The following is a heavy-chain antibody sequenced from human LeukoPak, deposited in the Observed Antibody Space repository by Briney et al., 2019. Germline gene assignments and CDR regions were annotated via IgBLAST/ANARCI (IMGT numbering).Heavy chain of an antibody. D-gene: IGHD3-10*01. Sequence: GASVKVSCKASGYTFTSYYMHWVRQAPGQGLEWMGIINPSGGSTSYAQKFQGRVTMTRDTSTSTVYMELSSLRSEDTAMYYCARHVHREYYFDYWGQGTLVTVSS. V-gene: IGHV1-46*01. CDR3: ARHVHREYYFDY. J-gene: IGHJ4*02. CDR1: GYTFTSYY. CDR2: INPSGGST.